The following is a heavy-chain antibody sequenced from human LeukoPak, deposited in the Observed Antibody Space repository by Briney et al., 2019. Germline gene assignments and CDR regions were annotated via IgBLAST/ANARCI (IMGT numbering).Heavy chain of an antibody. CDR3: ARDDYNNYYYGMDV. CDR1: GGSISSGDYY. J-gene: IGHJ6*02. Sequence: SQTLSLTCTVSGGSISSGDYYWSWIRQPPGKGLEWIGYIYYSGSTYYNPSLKSRVTISVDTSKNQFSLKLSSVTAADTAVYYCARDDYNNYYYGMDVWGQGTTLTVSS. D-gene: IGHD4-11*01. V-gene: IGHV4-30-4*01. CDR2: IYYSGST.